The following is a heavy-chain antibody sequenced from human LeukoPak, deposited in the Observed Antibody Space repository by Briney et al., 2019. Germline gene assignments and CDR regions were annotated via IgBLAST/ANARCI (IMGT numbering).Heavy chain of an antibody. CDR1: GDSISSNSAAAA. Sequence: SQTLSLTCAISGDSISSNSAAAAWSWIRQSPSRGLEWLRRAYYRSKWYIDYASSVKSRVTVSPDTSKNQFSLQLNSVTPDDTAVYYCVRGRSSFDFWGLGTLVTVSS. CDR2: AYYRSKWYI. J-gene: IGHJ4*02. CDR3: VRGRSSFDF. V-gene: IGHV6-1*01.